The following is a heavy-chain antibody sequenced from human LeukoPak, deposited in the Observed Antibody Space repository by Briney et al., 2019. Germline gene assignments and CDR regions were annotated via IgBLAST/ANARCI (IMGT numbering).Heavy chain of an antibody. CDR2: ISGSGSST. CDR1: GFTFGTYA. Sequence: GGSLRLSCAASGFTFGTYAMSWVRQAPGEGLEWVSVISGSGSSTYYADSVKGRFTISRDNSKNTLYLQMNSLRVEDTAVYYCARDHNYAFANWGQGTLVSVSS. J-gene: IGHJ4*02. CDR3: ARDHNYAFAN. V-gene: IGHV3-23*01. D-gene: IGHD1-1*01.